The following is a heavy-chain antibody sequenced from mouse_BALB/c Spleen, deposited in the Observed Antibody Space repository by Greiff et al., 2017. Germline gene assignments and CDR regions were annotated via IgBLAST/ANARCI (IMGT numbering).Heavy chain of an antibody. J-gene: IGHJ3*01. CDR1: GFSLTSYG. CDR2: IWSGGST. D-gene: IGHD1-1*01. Sequence: QVQLKQSGPGLVQPSQSLSITCTVSGFSLTSYGVHWVRQSPGKGLEWLGVIWSGGSTDYNAAFISRLSISKDNSKSQVFLKMNSLQTDDTAMYYCAREGPYYYGSISFAYWGQGTLVTVSA. CDR3: AREGPYYYGSISFAY. V-gene: IGHV2-2*01.